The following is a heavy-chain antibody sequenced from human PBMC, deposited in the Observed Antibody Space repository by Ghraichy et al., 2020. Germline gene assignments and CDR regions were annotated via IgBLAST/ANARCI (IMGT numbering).Heavy chain of an antibody. D-gene: IGHD3-3*01. CDR3: AKAMYYDFWSGYYTGTYYCYYYMDV. V-gene: IGHV3-23*01. CDR1: GFTLSSYA. Sequence: LSLTCAASGFTLSSYAMSWVRQAPGKGLEWVSAISGSGGSTYYADSVKGRFTISRDNSKNTLYLQMNSLRAEDTAVYYCAKAMYYDFWSGYYTGTYYCYYYMDVWGKGTTVTVSS. J-gene: IGHJ6*03. CDR2: ISGSGGST.